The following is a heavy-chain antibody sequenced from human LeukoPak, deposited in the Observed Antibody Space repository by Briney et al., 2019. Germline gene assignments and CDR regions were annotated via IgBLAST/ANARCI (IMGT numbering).Heavy chain of an antibody. V-gene: IGHV4-34*01. CDR1: GGSFSGYY. Sequence: PSETLSLTCAVYGGSFSGYYWSWIRQPPGKGLEWIGEINHSGSTNYNPSLKSRVTISVDTSKNQFSLKLSSVTAADTAVYYCARLGQGQQHLDYWGQGTLVTVSS. D-gene: IGHD6-13*01. J-gene: IGHJ4*02. CDR2: INHSGST. CDR3: ARLGQGQQHLDY.